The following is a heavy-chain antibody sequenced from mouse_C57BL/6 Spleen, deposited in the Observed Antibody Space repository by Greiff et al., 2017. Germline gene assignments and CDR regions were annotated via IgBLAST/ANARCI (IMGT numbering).Heavy chain of an antibody. V-gene: IGHV1-69*01. J-gene: IGHJ2*01. CDR3: ARSTGTSYFDY. Sequence: QVQLQQPGAELVMPGASVKLSCKASGYTFTSYWMHWVKQRPGQGLEWIGEIDPSDSYTNYNQKFKGKSTLTVDKSSSTAYMQLSSLTSEASAVYYCARSTGTSYFDYWGQGTTLTVSS. D-gene: IGHD4-1*02. CDR1: GYTFTSYW. CDR2: IDPSDSYT.